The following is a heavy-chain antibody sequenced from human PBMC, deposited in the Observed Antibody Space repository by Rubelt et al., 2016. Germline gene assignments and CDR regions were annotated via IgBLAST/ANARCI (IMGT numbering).Heavy chain of an antibody. Sequence: QVQLVQSGAEVKKPGASVKVSCKASGYTFTSYGISWVRQAPGQGLEWMGWISAYNGNTNYAQKLQGRVTMTTENSTSTAYMELRSLRSDDTAVYYCARDLPPFRRYNWNFPLDYWGQGTLVTVSS. CDR1: GYTFTSYG. V-gene: IGHV1-18*01. J-gene: IGHJ4*02. CDR2: ISAYNGNT. D-gene: IGHD1-7*01. CDR3: ARDLPPFRRYNWNFPLDY.